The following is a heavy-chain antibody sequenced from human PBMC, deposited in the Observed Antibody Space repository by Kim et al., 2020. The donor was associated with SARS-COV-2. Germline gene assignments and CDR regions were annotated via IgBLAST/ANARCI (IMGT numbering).Heavy chain of an antibody. CDR3: AKYYVSGSFDY. Sequence: ASVKVSCKASGYTFTNYAMHWVRQAPGQRLEWMGWIYGGNGNTRYSQKFQGRVTITRDTSASTAYMELSSLRSEDTALYYCAKYYVSGSFDYWGQGTPVTVSS. D-gene: IGHD3-10*01. CDR2: IYGGNGNT. J-gene: IGHJ4*02. CDR1: GYTFTNYA. V-gene: IGHV1-3*01.